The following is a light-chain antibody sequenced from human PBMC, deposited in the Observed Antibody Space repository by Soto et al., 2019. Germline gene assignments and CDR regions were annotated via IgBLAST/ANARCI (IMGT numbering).Light chain of an antibody. CDR2: GVS. J-gene: IGKJ4*01. Sequence: EIVLTHSPGTLSLCPWEIATLSCTASQSISGSYLAWYQQKPGQAPRVVIYGVSRRATGIPDRFSGSGSGTDFTLTISRLEPEDFAVYYRQQYYNSPLTFGGGTKVDIK. CDR3: QQYYNSPLT. V-gene: IGKV3-20*01. CDR1: QSISGSY.